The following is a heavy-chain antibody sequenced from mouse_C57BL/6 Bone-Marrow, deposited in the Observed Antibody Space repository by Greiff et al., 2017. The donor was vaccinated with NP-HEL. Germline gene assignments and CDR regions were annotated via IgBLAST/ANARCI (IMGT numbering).Heavy chain of an antibody. CDR2: IWTGGGI. CDR1: GFSLTSYA. J-gene: IGHJ1*03. V-gene: IGHV2-9-1*01. D-gene: IGHD1-1*01. Sequence: QVQLQQSGPGLVAPSQSLSITCTVSGFSLTSYAISWVRQPPGKGLEWIGVIWTGGGIHYNSALNSRLSLRKDNSKSHVFVKMNSLQTDDTARYYCAREGTTVVAHWYFDVWGTGTTVTVSS. CDR3: AREGTTVVAHWYFDV.